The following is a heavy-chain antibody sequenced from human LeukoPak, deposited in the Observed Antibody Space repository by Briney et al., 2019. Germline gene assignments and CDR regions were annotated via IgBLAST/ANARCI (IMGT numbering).Heavy chain of an antibody. CDR1: GYSISSGYY. CDR2: IYHSGST. Sequence: SETLSLTCTVSGYSISSGYYWGWIRQPPGKGLEWIGSIYHSGSTYYNPSLKSRVTMSVDTSKNQFSLKLSSVTAADTAVYYCARVEYYYDSSGYYSRAFDIWGQGTMVTVSS. CDR3: ARVEYYYDSSGYYSRAFDI. V-gene: IGHV4-38-2*02. J-gene: IGHJ3*02. D-gene: IGHD3-22*01.